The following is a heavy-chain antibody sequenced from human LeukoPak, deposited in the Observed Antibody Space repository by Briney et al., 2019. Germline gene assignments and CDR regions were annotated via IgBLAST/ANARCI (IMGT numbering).Heavy chain of an antibody. CDR3: AKRGGLPAAPDY. CDR1: GFTFSSYA. Sequence: GGSLRLSCAAPGFTFSSYAMSWVRQAPGKGLEWVSTISNSGANINYADSVKGRFTISRDNSKNTLFLQMNSLRAEDTAVYYCAKRGGLPAAPDYWGQGTLVTVSS. D-gene: IGHD2-2*01. CDR2: ISNSGANI. J-gene: IGHJ4*02. V-gene: IGHV3-23*01.